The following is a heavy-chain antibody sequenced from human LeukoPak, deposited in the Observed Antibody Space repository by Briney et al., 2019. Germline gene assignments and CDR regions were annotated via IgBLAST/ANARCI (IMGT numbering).Heavy chain of an antibody. CDR1: GFTFSSYS. CDR2: ISSSSSYI. CDR3: AKGVHSAIVVARGLEGADY. J-gene: IGHJ4*02. V-gene: IGHV3-21*01. Sequence: GGSLRLSCAASGFTFSSYSMNWVRQAPGKGLEWVSSISSSSSYIYYADSVKGRFTISRDNAKNTLYLQMNSLRAEDTAVYYCAKGVHSAIVVARGLEGADYWGQGTLVTVSS. D-gene: IGHD3-22*01.